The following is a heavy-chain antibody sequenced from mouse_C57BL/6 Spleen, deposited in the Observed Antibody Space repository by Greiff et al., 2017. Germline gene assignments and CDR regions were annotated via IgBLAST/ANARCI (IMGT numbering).Heavy chain of an antibody. V-gene: IGHV1-81*01. D-gene: IGHD1-1*01. J-gene: IGHJ2*01. CDR1: GYTFTSYG. CDR3: ERWGTVVALYYFDY. CDR2: IYPRSGNT. Sequence: QVQLQQSGAELARPGASVKLSCKASGYTFTSYGISWVKQRTGQGLEWIGEIYPRSGNTYYNEKFKGKGTLTADKSSSTAYMELRSLTSEDSAVYFCERWGTVVALYYFDYWGQGTTLTVSS.